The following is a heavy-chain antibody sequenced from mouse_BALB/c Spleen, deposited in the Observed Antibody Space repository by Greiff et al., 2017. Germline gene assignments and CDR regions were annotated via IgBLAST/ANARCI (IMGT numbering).Heavy chain of an antibody. CDR2: ISSGSSTI. D-gene: IGHD2-1*01. CDR3: ARSSAIYSGYAMDY. CDR1: GFTFSSFG. J-gene: IGHJ4*01. V-gene: IGHV5-17*02. Sequence: EVQLVESGGGLVQPGGSRKLSCAASGFTFSSFGMHWVRQAPEKGLEWVAYISSGSSTIYYADTVKGRFTISRDNPKNTLFLQMTSLRSEDTAMYYCARSSAIYSGYAMDYWGQGTSVTVSS.